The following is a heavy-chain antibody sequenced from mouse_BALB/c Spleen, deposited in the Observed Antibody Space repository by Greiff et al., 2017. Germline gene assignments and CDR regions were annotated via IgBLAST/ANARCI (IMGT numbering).Heavy chain of an antibody. J-gene: IGHJ4*01. CDR2: INPSTGYT. CDR3: AFITTAHYAMDY. D-gene: IGHD1-2*01. V-gene: IGHV1-7*01. CDR1: GYTFTSYW. Sequence: QVQLQQSGAELAKPGASVKMSCKASGYTFTSYWMHWVKQRPGQGLEWIGYINPSTGYTEYNQKFKDKATLTADKSSSTAYMQLSGLTSEDSAVYYCAFITTAHYAMDYWGQGTSVTVSS.